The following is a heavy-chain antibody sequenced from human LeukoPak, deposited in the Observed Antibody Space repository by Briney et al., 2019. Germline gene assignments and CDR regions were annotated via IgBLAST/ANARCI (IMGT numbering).Heavy chain of an antibody. D-gene: IGHD5-18*01. CDR2: ISYDGSNK. J-gene: IGHJ4*02. Sequence: PGGSLRLSCAASGFTFSSYAMHWVRQAPGKGLEWVAVISYDGSNKYYADSVKGRFTTSRDNSKNTLYLQMNSLRAEDTAVYYCARERFDYSYGYQSLLQYWGQGTLVTVSS. CDR1: GFTFSSYA. CDR3: ARERFDYSYGYQSLLQY. V-gene: IGHV3-30*01.